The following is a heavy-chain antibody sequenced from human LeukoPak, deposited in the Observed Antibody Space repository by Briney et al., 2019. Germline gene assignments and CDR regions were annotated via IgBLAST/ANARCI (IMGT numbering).Heavy chain of an antibody. V-gene: IGHV3-53*05. Sequence: GGSLRLSCAASGFTVSSNYMSWVRQAPGKGLEWVSVIYSGGSTYYADSVKGRSTISRDNSKNTLYLQMGSLRAEDMAVYYCARVQHDSSLSQGLYYFDYWGQGTLVTVSS. CDR3: ARVQHDSSLSQGLYYFDY. D-gene: IGHD3-22*01. J-gene: IGHJ4*02. CDR2: IYSGGST. CDR1: GFTVSSNY.